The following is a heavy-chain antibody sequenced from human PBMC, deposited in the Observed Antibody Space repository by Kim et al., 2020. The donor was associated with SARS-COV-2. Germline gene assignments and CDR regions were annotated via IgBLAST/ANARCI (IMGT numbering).Heavy chain of an antibody. CDR1: GYTFTSYG. CDR3: ARTQDGSGSYYNVFERGYYFDY. D-gene: IGHD3-10*01. J-gene: IGHJ4*02. V-gene: IGHV1-18*01. CDR2: ISAYNGNT. Sequence: ASVKVSCKASGYTFTSYGISWVRQAPGQGLEWMGWISAYNGNTNYAQKLQGRVTMTTDTSTSTAYMELRSLRSDDTAVYYCARTQDGSGSYYNVFERGYYFDYWGQGTLGTVSS.